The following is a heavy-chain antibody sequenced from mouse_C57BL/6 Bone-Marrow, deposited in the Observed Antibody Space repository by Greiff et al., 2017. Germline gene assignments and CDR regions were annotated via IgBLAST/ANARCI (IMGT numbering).Heavy chain of an antibody. CDR2: INPGSGGT. CDR3: ARSENPYYYGIYYYAMDY. V-gene: IGHV1-54*01. Sequence: VQLQQSGAELVRPGTSVKVSCKASGYAFTNYLIEWVKQRPGPGLEWIGVINPGSGGTNYNEKFKGKATLTADKSSSTAYMQLSSLTSEDSAVYFCARSENPYYYGIYYYAMDYWGQGTSVTVSS. J-gene: IGHJ4*01. D-gene: IGHD1-1*01. CDR1: GYAFTNYL.